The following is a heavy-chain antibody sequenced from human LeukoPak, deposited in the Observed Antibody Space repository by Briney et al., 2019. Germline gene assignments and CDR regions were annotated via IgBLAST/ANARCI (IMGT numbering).Heavy chain of an antibody. CDR3: ASLRIAVAGGYYYYMDV. D-gene: IGHD6-19*01. J-gene: IGHJ6*03. Sequence: SVKVSCKASGGTFSSYAISWVRQAPGQGLEWMGGIIPIFGTANYAQKFQGRVTITADESTSTAYMELSSLGSEDTAVYYCASLRIAVAGGYYYYMDVWGKGTTVTVSS. CDR2: IIPIFGTA. CDR1: GGTFSSYA. V-gene: IGHV1-69*13.